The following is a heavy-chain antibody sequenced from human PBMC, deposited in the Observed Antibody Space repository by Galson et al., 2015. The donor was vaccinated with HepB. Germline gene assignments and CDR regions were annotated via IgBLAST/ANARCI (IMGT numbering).Heavy chain of an antibody. V-gene: IGHV3-11*01. CDR2: ISSSGSTI. CDR3: ATTGMLFPHYMDV. Sequence: SLRLSCAASGFTFSDYYMSWIRQAPGKGLEWVSYISSSGSTIYYADSVKGRFTISRDNAKNSLYLQMNSLRAEDTAVYYCATTGMLFPHYMDVWGKGTTVTVSS. CDR1: GFTFSDYY. J-gene: IGHJ6*03. D-gene: IGHD2-21*01.